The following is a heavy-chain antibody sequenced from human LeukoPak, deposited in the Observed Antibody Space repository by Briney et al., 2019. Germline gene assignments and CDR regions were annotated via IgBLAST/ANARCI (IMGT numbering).Heavy chain of an antibody. V-gene: IGHV3-48*03. Sequence: GGSLRLSCAASGFTFSSYEMNWVRQAPGKGLEWVSYISSSGSTIYYADSVKGRFTISRDNSKNTLYLQMNSLRAEDTAVYYCAKDRGGVYYGSGSYYLFDYWGQGTLVTVSS. CDR1: GFTFSSYE. CDR2: ISSSGSTI. J-gene: IGHJ4*02. CDR3: AKDRGGVYYGSGSYYLFDY. D-gene: IGHD3-10*01.